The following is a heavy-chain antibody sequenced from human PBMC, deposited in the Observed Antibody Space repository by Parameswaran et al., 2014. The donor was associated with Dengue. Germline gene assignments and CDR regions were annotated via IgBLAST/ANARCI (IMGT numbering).Heavy chain of an antibody. V-gene: IGHV3-33*01. J-gene: IGHJ4*02. Sequence: QAGSRLKISCAASGFTFSSYGMHWVRQAPGKGLEWVAVIWYDGSNKYYADSVKGRFTISRDNSKNTLYLQMNSLRAEDTAVYYCARSGFLTGVLYYFDYWGQGTLVTVSS. CDR1: GFTFSSYG. D-gene: IGHD7-27*01. CDR3: ARSGFLTGVLYYFDY. CDR2: IWYDGSNK.